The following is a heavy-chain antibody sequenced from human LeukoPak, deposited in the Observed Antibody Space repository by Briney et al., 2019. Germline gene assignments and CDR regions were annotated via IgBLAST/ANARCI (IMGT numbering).Heavy chain of an antibody. V-gene: IGHV3-23*01. Sequence: GGSLRLSCAASSFTFSSYAMNWVRQAPGKGLEWFSTISDNGGSTYYADSVKGRFTISRDNSKNTLYLQMKSLRAEDTGVYYCAKDGDGYNGGFVYWGQGTLVTVSS. J-gene: IGHJ4*02. CDR2: ISDNGGST. CDR1: SFTFSSYA. CDR3: AKDGDGYNGGFVY. D-gene: IGHD5-24*01.